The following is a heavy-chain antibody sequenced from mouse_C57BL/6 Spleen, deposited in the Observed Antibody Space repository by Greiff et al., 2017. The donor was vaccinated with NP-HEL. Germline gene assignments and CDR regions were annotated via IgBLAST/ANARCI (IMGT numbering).Heavy chain of an antibody. D-gene: IGHD2-1*01. V-gene: IGHV1-53*01. CDR1: GYTFTSYW. CDR2: INPSNGGT. CDR3: AREGYGNYGVFDY. Sequence: QVQLKQPGTELVKPGASVKLSCKASGYTFTSYWMHWVKQRPGQGLEWIGNINPSNGGTNYNEKFKSKATLTVDKSSSTAYMQLSSLTSEDSAVYYCAREGYGNYGVFDYWGQGTILTVSS. J-gene: IGHJ2*01.